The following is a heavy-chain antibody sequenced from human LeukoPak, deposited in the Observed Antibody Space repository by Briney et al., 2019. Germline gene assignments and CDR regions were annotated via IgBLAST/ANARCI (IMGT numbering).Heavy chain of an antibody. J-gene: IGHJ4*02. D-gene: IGHD3-10*01. Sequence: GGSLRLSCVASGYDFSGYTFNWVRQAPGKGLEYVSSIRKSSALKYYAESVKGRFTISRDNAENSLYLDMNNLGAEDTAVYFCVRGDNRDEWGQGTLVTVSS. CDR1: GYDFSGYT. V-gene: IGHV3-21*01. CDR2: IRKSSALK. CDR3: VRGDNRDE.